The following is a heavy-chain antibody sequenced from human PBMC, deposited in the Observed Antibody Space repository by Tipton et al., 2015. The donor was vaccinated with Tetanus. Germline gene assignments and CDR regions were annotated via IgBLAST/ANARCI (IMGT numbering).Heavy chain of an antibody. Sequence: SLRLSCAASGFIFSSYGIHWVRQAPGKGPEWLAVSWYDGTDKYYADSVKGRFTISRDNSKNTLYLQMNSLRAEDTALYYCAREADCSGGSCFSGDFDTWGQGTQVTVSS. CDR3: AREADCSGGSCFSGDFDT. J-gene: IGHJ4*02. CDR2: SWYDGTDK. D-gene: IGHD2-15*01. V-gene: IGHV3-33*01. CDR1: GFIFSSYG.